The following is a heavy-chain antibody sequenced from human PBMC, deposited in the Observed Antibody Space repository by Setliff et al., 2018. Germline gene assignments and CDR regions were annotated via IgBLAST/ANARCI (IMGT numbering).Heavy chain of an antibody. CDR3: ARVESMVRGKNILRHFDY. CDR2: VTIYNGNT. CDR1: GYIFSNYG. J-gene: IGHJ4*02. V-gene: IGHV1-18*01. Sequence: ASVKVSCKASGYIFSNYGVTWVRQAPGQGLEWMGWVTIYNGNTKYAQNLQGRLTLTTDISTSTAYMELGSLTTDDTAVYYCARVESMVRGKNILRHFDYWGQGIQVTVSS. D-gene: IGHD3-10*01.